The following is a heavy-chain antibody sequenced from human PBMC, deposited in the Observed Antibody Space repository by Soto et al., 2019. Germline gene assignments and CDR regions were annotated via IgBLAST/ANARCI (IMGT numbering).Heavy chain of an antibody. CDR1: GDSVSSNSAA. J-gene: IGHJ4*02. D-gene: IGHD2-2*02. V-gene: IGHV6-1*01. Sequence: QSQTLSLTCAISGDSVSSNSAAWNWIRQSPSRGLEWLGRTYYRSKWYNDYAVSVKSRITINPDTSKNQFSLQLNSVTPEDTAVYYCARSGIVVVPAAIEQYFDYWGQGTLVTVSS. CDR3: ARSGIVVVPAAIEQYFDY. CDR2: TYYRSKWYN.